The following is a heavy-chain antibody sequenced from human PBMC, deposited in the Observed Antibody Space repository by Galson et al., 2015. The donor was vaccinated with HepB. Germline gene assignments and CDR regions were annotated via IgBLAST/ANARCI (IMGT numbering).Heavy chain of an antibody. CDR2: MNPNSGNT. Sequence: SVKVSCKASGYTFTSYDINWVRQATGQGLEWMGWMNPNSGNTGYAQKFQGRVTMTRNTSISTAYMELSSLRSEDTAVCYCARGPSSGGDWGLKWGQGTLVTVSS. D-gene: IGHD7-27*01. J-gene: IGHJ4*02. CDR3: ARGPSSGGDWGLK. V-gene: IGHV1-8*01. CDR1: GYTFTSYD.